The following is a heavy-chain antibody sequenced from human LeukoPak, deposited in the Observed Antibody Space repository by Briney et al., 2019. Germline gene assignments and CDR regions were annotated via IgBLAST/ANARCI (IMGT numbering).Heavy chain of an antibody. D-gene: IGHD1-26*01. CDR3: AGDGVGVLPGDAFDI. J-gene: IGHJ3*02. CDR2: INLDGTDI. CDR1: GFSFSTHS. V-gene: IGHV3-21*05. Sequence: GGSLRLSCAASGFSFSTHSMNWVRQAPGKGLEWISFINLDGTDIHYGESVKGRFTISRGNAKNSLYLQMHTLRAEDTAVYYCAGDGVGVLPGDAFDIWSQGTMVTVSS.